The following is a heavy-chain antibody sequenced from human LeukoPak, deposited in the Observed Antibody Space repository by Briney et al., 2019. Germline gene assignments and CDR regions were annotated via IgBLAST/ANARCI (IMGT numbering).Heavy chain of an antibody. CDR2: IYYSGST. CDR3: ARDSGSGIDY. V-gene: IGHV4-31*03. CDR1: GGSISSGGYY. D-gene: IGHD2-15*01. Sequence: PSETLSLTCTVSGGSISSGGYYWSWIRQHPGKGLEWIGYIYYSGSTYYNPPLKSRVTISVDTSKNQFSPKLSSVTAADTAVYYCARDSGSGIDYWGQGTLVTVSS. J-gene: IGHJ4*02.